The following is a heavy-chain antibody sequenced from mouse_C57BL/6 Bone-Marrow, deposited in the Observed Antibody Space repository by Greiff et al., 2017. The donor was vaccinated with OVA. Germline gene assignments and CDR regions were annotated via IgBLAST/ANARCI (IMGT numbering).Heavy chain of an antibody. D-gene: IGHD2-2*01. Sequence: VQLQQSGPELVKPGASVKISCKASGYAFSSSWMNWVKQRPGKGLEWIGRIYPGDGDTNYNGKFKGKATLTADKSSSTAYMQLSSLTSEDSAVYFCARGGEWLRRYFDVWGTGTTVTVSS. CDR2: IYPGDGDT. CDR3: ARGGEWLRRYFDV. CDR1: GYAFSSSW. V-gene: IGHV1-82*01. J-gene: IGHJ1*03.